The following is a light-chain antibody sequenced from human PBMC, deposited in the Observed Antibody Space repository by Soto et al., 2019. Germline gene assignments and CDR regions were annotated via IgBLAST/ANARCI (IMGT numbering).Light chain of an antibody. CDR3: QQYNNWPLT. J-gene: IGKJ4*01. V-gene: IGKV3-15*01. Sequence: EIVMTQSPATLSVSPGERAALSCGASQSVSGNLAWYQQTPGQAPSLLIYGASTRATGIPARFSGSGFGTEFTLTISSLKSEGFAVDYCQQYNNWPLTFGGGTKVDI. CDR1: QSVSGN. CDR2: GAS.